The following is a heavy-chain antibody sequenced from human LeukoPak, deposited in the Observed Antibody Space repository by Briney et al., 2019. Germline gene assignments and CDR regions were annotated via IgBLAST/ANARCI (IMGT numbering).Heavy chain of an antibody. D-gene: IGHD2-2*01. CDR1: GGSISSGGYY. CDR2: IYYSGST. Sequence: PSQTLSLTCTVSGGSISSGGYYWSWIRQHPGKGLEWIGYIYYSGSTYYNPSLKGRVTISVDTSKNQFSLKLSSVTAADTAVYYCARGRKCSSTSCYPDYYYYYMDVWGKGTTVTVSS. J-gene: IGHJ6*03. CDR3: ARGRKCSSTSCYPDYYYYYMDV. V-gene: IGHV4-31*03.